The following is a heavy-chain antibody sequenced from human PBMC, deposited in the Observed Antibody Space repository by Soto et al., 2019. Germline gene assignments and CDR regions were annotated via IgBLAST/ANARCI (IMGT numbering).Heavy chain of an antibody. Sequence: ASVKVSCKASGYTFTSRGISCVRQAPGQGLEWMGWVSAYNGNTKYAPNVQGRVTMTTDRSTSTAYMELRSLRSDDTAVYYCARAGGTQLFDYWGQGTLVTVSS. J-gene: IGHJ4*02. CDR2: VSAYNGNT. V-gene: IGHV1-18*04. CDR3: ARAGGTQLFDY. CDR1: GYTFTSRG.